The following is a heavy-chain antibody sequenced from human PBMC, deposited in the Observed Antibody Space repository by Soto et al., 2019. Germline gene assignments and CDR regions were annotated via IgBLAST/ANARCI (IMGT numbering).Heavy chain of an antibody. CDR1: GYTFTGYY. D-gene: IGHD5-18*01. CDR3: ARERFSSQLWSEVYYYGMDV. J-gene: IGHJ6*02. Sequence: ASVKVSCKASGYTFTGYYMHWVRQAPGQGLEWIGWINPNSGGTNYAQKFQGWVTMTRDTSISTAYMELSRLRSDDTAVYYCARERFSSQLWSEVYYYGMDVWGQGTTVTVSS. V-gene: IGHV1-2*04. CDR2: INPNSGGT.